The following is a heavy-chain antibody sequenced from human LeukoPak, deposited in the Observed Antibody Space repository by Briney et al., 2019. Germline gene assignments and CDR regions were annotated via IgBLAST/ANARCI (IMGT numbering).Heavy chain of an antibody. CDR1: GFTFSSYW. J-gene: IGHJ4*02. CDR3: AREYSVLVPAAFDY. Sequence: GGSLRLSCAASGFTFSSYWMHWVRQAPGKGLVWVSRISSDGSGTRYADSVKGRFTISGDNAKNTLYLQMNSLRAEDTAVYYCAREYSVLVPAAFDYWGQGTLVTVSS. CDR2: ISSDGSGT. D-gene: IGHD2-2*01. V-gene: IGHV3-74*01.